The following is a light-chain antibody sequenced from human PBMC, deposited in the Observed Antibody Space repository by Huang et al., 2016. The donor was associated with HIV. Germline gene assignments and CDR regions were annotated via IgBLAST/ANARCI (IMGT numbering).Light chain of an antibody. CDR1: QDIANY. V-gene: IGKV1-33*01. CDR2: DAS. Sequence: DIQMTQSPSSLSASVGDRVTISCQASQDIANYFTWYQQKPGQAPKLMIYDASTLQTGVPSRFSVSVSGTDFSFTISSLQPEDIATYYCQQYDSLPPWTFGQGTKVEIQ. J-gene: IGKJ1*01. CDR3: QQYDSLPPWT.